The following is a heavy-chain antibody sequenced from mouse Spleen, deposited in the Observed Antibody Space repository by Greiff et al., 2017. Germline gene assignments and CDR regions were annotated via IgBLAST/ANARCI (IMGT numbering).Heavy chain of an antibody. J-gene: IGHJ1*01. CDR2: ISSDGGNT. CDR1: GFTFSSYA. CDR3: ARLNFWYFDV. V-gene: IGHV5-9*01. Sequence: EVMLVESGGGLVKPGGSLKLSCAASGFTFSSYAMSWVRQTPEKRLEWVATISSDGGNTYYPDSVKGRFTISRDNAKNTLYLQMSSLKCEDTAMYYCARLNFWYFDVWGAGTTVTVSS.